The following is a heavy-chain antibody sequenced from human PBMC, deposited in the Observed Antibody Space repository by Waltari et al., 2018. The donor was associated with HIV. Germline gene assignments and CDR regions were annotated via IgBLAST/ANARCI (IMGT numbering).Heavy chain of an antibody. V-gene: IGHV4-31*03. CDR1: GGSISSGGYY. D-gene: IGHD3-22*01. J-gene: IGHJ5*02. CDR2: IYYSGST. Sequence: QVQLQESGPGLVKPSQTLSLTCTVSGGSISSGGYYWSWIRQHPGKGLEWIGFIYYSGSTYYNPSLKSRVTISVDTSKNQFSLKLSSVTAADTAVYYCARDGKSSYYYDSSPNSFDPWGQGTLVAVSS. CDR3: ARDGKSSYYYDSSPNSFDP.